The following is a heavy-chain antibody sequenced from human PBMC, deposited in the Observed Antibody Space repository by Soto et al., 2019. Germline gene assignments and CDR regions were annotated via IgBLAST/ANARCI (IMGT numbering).Heavy chain of an antibody. V-gene: IGHV3-23*01. CDR2: ITGSGGTI. J-gene: IGHJ4*02. CDR3: AKDAVSGGGLWLVSD. D-gene: IGHD2-8*02. CDR1: GFSFSKYA. Sequence: DVQLLESGGGLVQPGGSLRLSCAASGFSFSKYAMIWVRQAPGKGQEWVSGITGSGGTIEYTASVKGRFTISRDNSKNTVDLQMIRLRAEETGMYYCAKDAVSGGGLWLVSDWGQGILVTVS.